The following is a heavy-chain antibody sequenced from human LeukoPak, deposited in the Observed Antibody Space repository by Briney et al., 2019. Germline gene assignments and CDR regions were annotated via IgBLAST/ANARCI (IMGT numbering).Heavy chain of an antibody. CDR3: ARRYCSGGSCYFDY. J-gene: IGHJ4*02. D-gene: IGHD2-15*01. CDR2: INHSGST. Sequence: PSETLSLTCAVYGGSFSGYCWSWIRQPPGKGLEWIGEINHSGSTNYNPSLKSRVTISVDTSKNQFSLKLSSVTAADTAVYYCARRYCSGGSCYFDYWGQGTLVTVSS. V-gene: IGHV4-34*01. CDR1: GGSFSGYC.